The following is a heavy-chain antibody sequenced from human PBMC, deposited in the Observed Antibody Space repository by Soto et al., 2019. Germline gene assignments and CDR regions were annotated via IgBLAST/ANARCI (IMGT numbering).Heavy chain of an antibody. D-gene: IGHD2-2*01. CDR3: ARFIVVVPAARSFDY. Sequence: QLQLQGSGPGLVKPSETLSLTCTVSGGSISSSSYYWGWIRQPPGKGLEWIGSIYYSGSTYYNPSLNSRVTISVDTSKNQFSLKLSSVTAADTAVYYCARFIVVVPAARSFDYWGQGTLVTVSS. CDR2: IYYSGST. J-gene: IGHJ4*02. V-gene: IGHV4-39*01. CDR1: GGSISSSSYY.